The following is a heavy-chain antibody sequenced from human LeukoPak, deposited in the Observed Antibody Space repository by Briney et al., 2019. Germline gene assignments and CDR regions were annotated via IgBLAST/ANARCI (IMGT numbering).Heavy chain of an antibody. Sequence: PGGSLRLSCAASGFTFSTYAMSWVRQAPGKGLEWLSTIGGGGRDTFYADSVKGQFTVSRDNSKNTLYLQMSSLRAEDTAVYFCAKNRGANYYNYYMDVWGKGTTVTVSS. CDR3: AKNRGANYYNYYMDV. CDR2: IGGGGRDT. J-gene: IGHJ6*03. V-gene: IGHV3-23*01. D-gene: IGHD4/OR15-4a*01. CDR1: GFTFSTYA.